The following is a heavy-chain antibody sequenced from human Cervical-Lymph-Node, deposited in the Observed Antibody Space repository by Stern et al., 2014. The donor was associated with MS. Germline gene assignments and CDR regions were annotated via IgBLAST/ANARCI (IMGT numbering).Heavy chain of an antibody. Sequence: VQLVESGAEVKKPGSSGKGSCKASGGTFSSYGFNGVRQAPGQGLEWMGGIIPIFGTANYAQNFQGRVTITADGSTSTAYMELSSLRSEDTAVYYCARSGYSNAFDIWGQGTMVTVSS. CDR2: IIPIFGTA. CDR3: ARSGYSNAFDI. J-gene: IGHJ3*02. CDR1: GGTFSSYG. V-gene: IGHV1-69*01. D-gene: IGHD5-18*01.